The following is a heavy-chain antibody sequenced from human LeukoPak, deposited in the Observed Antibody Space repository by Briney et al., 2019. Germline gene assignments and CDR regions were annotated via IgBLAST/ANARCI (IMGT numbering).Heavy chain of an antibody. Sequence: GGSLRLSCAASAFTFSTYGMHWVRQAPGKGLEWVAFIRYDGSNKYYADSVKGRFTISRDNSKHTLWLQMNSLRSEDTAIYYCAKGYDSGWYGFDYWGQGTLVTVSS. CDR2: IRYDGSNK. V-gene: IGHV3-30*02. J-gene: IGHJ4*02. CDR1: AFTFSTYG. CDR3: AKGYDSGWYGFDY. D-gene: IGHD6-13*01.